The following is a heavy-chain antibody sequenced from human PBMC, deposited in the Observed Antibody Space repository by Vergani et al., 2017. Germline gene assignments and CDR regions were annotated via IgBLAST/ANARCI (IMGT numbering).Heavy chain of an antibody. J-gene: IGHJ3*02. CDR1: GYTFTSYG. CDR2: ISAYTGNT. Sequence: QVQLVQSGAEVKKPGASVKVSCKASGYTFTSYGISWVRQAPGQGLEWMGWISAYTGNTNYAQKLQGRVTMTTDTTTSTAYMTLRSLRSDDTAVYYCARGLDIGYYPPYAFDIWDQGTMVTVSS. V-gene: IGHV1-18*01. D-gene: IGHD3-22*01. CDR3: ARGLDIGYYPPYAFDI.